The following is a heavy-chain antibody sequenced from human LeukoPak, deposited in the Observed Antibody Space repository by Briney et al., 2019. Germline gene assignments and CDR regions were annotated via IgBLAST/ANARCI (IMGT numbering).Heavy chain of an antibody. J-gene: IGHJ4*02. V-gene: IGHV3-23*01. Sequence: GGSLRLSCAASGFTFSSYSMSWVRQAPGKGLEWVSTISGSGDSTYYADSLKGRFTLSRENSKNTLCLQMNTLRAEDTAVYYCARDELYYYDSSGYSYYWGQGTLVTVSS. CDR2: ISGSGDST. CDR3: ARDELYYYDSSGYSYY. CDR1: GFTFSSYS. D-gene: IGHD3-22*01.